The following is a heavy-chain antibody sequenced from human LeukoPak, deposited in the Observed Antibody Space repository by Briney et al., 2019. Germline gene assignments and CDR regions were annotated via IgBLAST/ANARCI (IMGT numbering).Heavy chain of an antibody. D-gene: IGHD5-24*01. Sequence: SETLSLTCTVSGGSISSYYWGWIRQPPGKGLEWIGSIYYSGTTHYNPSLKSRVTISVDTSKNQFSLKLSSVTAADTAVYYCARDGEMATIENYFESWGQGTLVTVSS. V-gene: IGHV4-39*07. CDR3: ARDGEMATIENYFES. CDR2: IYYSGTT. CDR1: GGSISSYY. J-gene: IGHJ4*02.